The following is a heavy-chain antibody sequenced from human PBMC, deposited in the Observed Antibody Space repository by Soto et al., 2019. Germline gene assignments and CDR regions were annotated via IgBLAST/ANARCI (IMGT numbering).Heavy chain of an antibody. Sequence: SETLSLTCTVSGGSISSYYCSWIRQHPGKGLEWIGYIYYSGSTYYNPSLKSRVTISVDTSKNQFSLKLSSVTAADTAVYYCARESGSGSYYDYWGQGTLVTVSS. J-gene: IGHJ4*02. V-gene: IGHV4-59*12. CDR2: IYYSGST. CDR3: ARESGSGSYYDY. D-gene: IGHD3-10*01. CDR1: GGSISSYY.